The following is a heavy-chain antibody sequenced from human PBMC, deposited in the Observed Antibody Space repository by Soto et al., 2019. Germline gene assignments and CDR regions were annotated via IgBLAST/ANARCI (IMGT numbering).Heavy chain of an antibody. CDR2: IYYSGST. CDR3: ASGRGYSYGRYYYYYMDV. V-gene: IGHV4-59*01. Sequence: SETLSLTCTVSGGSISSYYWSWIRQPPGKGLEWIGYIYYSGSTNYNPSLKSRVTISVDTSKNQFSLKLSSVTAADTAVYYCASGRGYSYGRYYYYYMDVWGKGTTVTVSS. J-gene: IGHJ6*03. D-gene: IGHD5-18*01. CDR1: GGSISSYY.